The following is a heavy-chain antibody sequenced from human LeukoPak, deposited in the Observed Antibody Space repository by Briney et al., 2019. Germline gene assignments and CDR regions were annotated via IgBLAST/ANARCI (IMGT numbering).Heavy chain of an antibody. D-gene: IGHD3-9*01. Sequence: ASVKVSCKASGYTFTSYDINWVRQATGQGLEWMGWMNPNSGNTGYAQKFQGRVTMTRNTSISTAYMELSSLRSEDTAVYYCARGGPDYDILTGYPLDYWGQGTLVTVSS. V-gene: IGHV1-8*01. CDR2: MNPNSGNT. J-gene: IGHJ4*02. CDR1: GYTFTSYD. CDR3: ARGGPDYDILTGYPLDY.